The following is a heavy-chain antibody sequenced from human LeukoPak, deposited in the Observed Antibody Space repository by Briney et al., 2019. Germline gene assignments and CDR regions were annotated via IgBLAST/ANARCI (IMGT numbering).Heavy chain of an antibody. CDR2: IYWNDDK. J-gene: IGHJ5*02. CDR1: GFSLSTSGVS. Sequence: SGPTLVNPTQTLTLTCTFSGFSLSTSGVSVGWIRQPPGKALEWLALIYWNDDKRYSPSLKSRLTITKDTSKNQVVLTMTNMDPVDTATYYCARESGYSSSWYGDWFDPWGQGTLVTVSS. D-gene: IGHD6-13*01. V-gene: IGHV2-5*01. CDR3: ARESGYSSSWYGDWFDP.